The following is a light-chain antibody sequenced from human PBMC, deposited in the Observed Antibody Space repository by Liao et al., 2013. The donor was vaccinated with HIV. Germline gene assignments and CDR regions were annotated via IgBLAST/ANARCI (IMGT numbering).Light chain of an antibody. V-gene: IGLV3-1*01. CDR3: QAWDSGTTRV. CDR2: QDN. Sequence: SYEMIQPPSVSVSPGETASISCSGEKLGDKFVCWYQHKPGQSPVLVIYQDNQRPSGISDRFSGSRSGNTATLTISGTQAMDEAVYYCQAWDSGTTRVFGTGTKVTVL. CDR1: KLGDKF. J-gene: IGLJ1*01.